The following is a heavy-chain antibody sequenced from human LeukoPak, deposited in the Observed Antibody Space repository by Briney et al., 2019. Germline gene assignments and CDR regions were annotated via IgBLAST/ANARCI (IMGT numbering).Heavy chain of an antibody. Sequence: GGSLRLSCAVSGYTFSNASMNWVRQAPGKGLEWVGRINSNRGGGITDYAAPVKGRSTISRDDSRDTVYLQMNDLKTEDSAGYHCTTDRKWCTYKGGEGTLLTLSS. J-gene: IGHJ4*02. CDR1: GYTFSNAS. CDR3: TTDRKWCTYK. D-gene: IGHD2-8*02. V-gene: IGHV3-15*01. CDR2: INSNRGGGIT.